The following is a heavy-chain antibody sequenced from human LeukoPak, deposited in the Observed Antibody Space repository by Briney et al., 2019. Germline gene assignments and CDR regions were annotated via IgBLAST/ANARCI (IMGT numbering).Heavy chain of an antibody. Sequence: SETLSLTCTVSGGSIDSYYWSWFRQPPGKGLEWIGYIYYSGSTNYNPSLKSRVTISVDTSKNQFSLKLSSVTAADTAVYYCARGNSGSYPRYYYYGMDVWGQGTTVTVSS. CDR1: GGSIDSYY. CDR3: ARGNSGSYPRYYYYGMDV. V-gene: IGHV4-59*01. CDR2: IYYSGST. D-gene: IGHD1-26*01. J-gene: IGHJ6*02.